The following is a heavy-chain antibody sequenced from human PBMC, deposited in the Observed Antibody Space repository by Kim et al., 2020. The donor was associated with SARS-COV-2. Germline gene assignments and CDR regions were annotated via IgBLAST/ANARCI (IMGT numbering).Heavy chain of an antibody. CDR1: GFTFSSYA. D-gene: IGHD6-19*01. V-gene: IGHV3-30*04. CDR2: ISYDGSNK. Sequence: GGSLRLSCAASGFTFSSYAMHWVRQAPGKGLEWVAVISYDGSNKYYADSVKGRFTISRDNSKNTLYLQMNSLRAEDTAVYYCARVGGGSGWFSYYYYGMDCWGQGTTVTVSS. CDR3: ARVGGGSGWFSYYYYGMDC. J-gene: IGHJ6*02.